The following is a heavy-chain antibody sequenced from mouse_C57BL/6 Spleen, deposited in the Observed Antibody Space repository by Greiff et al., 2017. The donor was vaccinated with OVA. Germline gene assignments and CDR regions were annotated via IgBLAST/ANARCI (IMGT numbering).Heavy chain of an antibody. CDR1: GYAFSSYW. CDR2: IYPGDGDT. J-gene: IGHJ4*01. Sequence: QVQLQQSGAELVKPGASVKISCKASGYAFSSYWMNWVKQRPGKGLEWIGQIYPGDGDTNYNGKFKGKATLTADKSSSTAYMQLSSLTSEDSAVYFCARSAQAYLYAMDYWGQGTSVTVSS. D-gene: IGHD3-2*02. CDR3: ARSAQAYLYAMDY. V-gene: IGHV1-80*01.